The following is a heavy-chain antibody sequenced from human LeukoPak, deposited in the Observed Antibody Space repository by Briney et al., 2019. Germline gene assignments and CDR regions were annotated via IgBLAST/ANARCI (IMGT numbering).Heavy chain of an antibody. J-gene: IGHJ4*02. Sequence: GGSLRLSCAASGFTFSSYAMSWVRQAPGKGLEWVSAISGSGGSTYYADSVKGRFTISRDNSKNTLYLQMNSLRAEDTAVYYCAQAAPKGTTVTGGVDYWGQGTLVTVSS. CDR2: ISGSGGST. D-gene: IGHD4-17*01. CDR3: AQAAPKGTTVTGGVDY. V-gene: IGHV3-23*01. CDR1: GFTFSSYA.